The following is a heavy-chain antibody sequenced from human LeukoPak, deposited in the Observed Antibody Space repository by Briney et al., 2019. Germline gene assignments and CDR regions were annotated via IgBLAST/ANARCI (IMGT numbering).Heavy chain of an antibody. CDR2: MNPNSGNT. CDR1: GYTFTTYD. Sequence: EASVKVSCKASGYTFTTYDINWVRQAPGQGLEWMGWMNPNSGNTGYAQKFHGRVIFTRDTSISTAYMELSSLKSEDTALYYCARADIIGIAEYDAFDIWGQGTMVTVSS. D-gene: IGHD6-13*01. J-gene: IGHJ3*02. CDR3: ARADIIGIAEYDAFDI. V-gene: IGHV1-8*03.